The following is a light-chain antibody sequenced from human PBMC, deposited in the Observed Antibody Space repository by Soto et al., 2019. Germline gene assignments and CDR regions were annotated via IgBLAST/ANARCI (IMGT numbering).Light chain of an antibody. Sequence: QSALTQPPSASGSPGQSVTISCTGTSSDVGRYNFVSWYQQHPGKAPKLMIFEVTKRPSGVPDRFSGSESGNTASLTVSGLQAEDDADYYCGSLAADYDGHNVFGTGTQVAVL. J-gene: IGLJ1*01. CDR3: GSLAADYDGHNV. V-gene: IGLV2-8*01. CDR2: EVT. CDR1: SSDVGRYNF.